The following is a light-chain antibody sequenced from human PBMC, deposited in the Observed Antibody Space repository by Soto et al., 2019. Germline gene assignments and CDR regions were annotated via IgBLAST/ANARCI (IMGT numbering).Light chain of an antibody. CDR1: QSVNIY. CDR3: QQRSNGLT. V-gene: IGKV3-11*01. CDR2: AAS. Sequence: ELVMTQSPATLSVSPGERATLSCRASQSVNIYLAWYQQKPGQAPSLLIYAASNRATGIPARFSGSASGTFFILIISGLEPEDSAVDDCQQRSNGLTFGGGTKVDIK. J-gene: IGKJ4*01.